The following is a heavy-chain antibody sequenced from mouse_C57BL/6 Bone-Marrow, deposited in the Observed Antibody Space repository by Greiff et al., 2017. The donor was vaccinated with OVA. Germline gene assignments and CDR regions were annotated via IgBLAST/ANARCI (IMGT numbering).Heavy chain of an antibody. V-gene: IGHV1-7*01. D-gene: IGHD1-1*01. CDR1: CYTFTSYW. CDR2: INPSSGYT. CDR3: ASSFTTGSSEGDY. Sequence: HVQLQQSGAALATPGSSVKLSCKASCYTFTSYWLHLVNQRPGQGLGWIGYINPSSGYTKYNQKFKDKATLTADKSSSTAYMQLSSLTYEDSAFYYCASSFTTGSSEGDYWGQGTTLTVSS. J-gene: IGHJ2*01.